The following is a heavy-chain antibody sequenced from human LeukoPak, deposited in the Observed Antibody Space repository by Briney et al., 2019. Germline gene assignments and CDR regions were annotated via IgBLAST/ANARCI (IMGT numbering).Heavy chain of an antibody. Sequence: GGSLRLSCAASGFTFSSYTMNWVRQAPGKGLEWVSSISSSSSYIYYADSVKGRFTISRDNAKNSLYLQMNSLRAEDTAVYYCARDEMATIDYWGQGTLVTVSS. CDR1: GFTFSSYT. CDR2: ISSSSSYI. J-gene: IGHJ4*02. V-gene: IGHV3-21*01. CDR3: ARDEMATIDY. D-gene: IGHD5-24*01.